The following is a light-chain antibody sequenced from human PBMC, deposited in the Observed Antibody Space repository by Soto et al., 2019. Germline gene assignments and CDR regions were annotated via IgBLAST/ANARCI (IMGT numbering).Light chain of an antibody. CDR2: DAS. V-gene: IGKV1-5*01. CDR1: QSISHF. Sequence: DIQMTQSPSTLSASVLYIVTITFRASQSISHFLAWYQQKPGKVPKLLIYDASNLGSGVPSRFSGSGSGTDFTLTISGLQPDDFTTYYCQKYTSYSRAFGQGTKVDIK. CDR3: QKYTSYSRA. J-gene: IGKJ1*01.